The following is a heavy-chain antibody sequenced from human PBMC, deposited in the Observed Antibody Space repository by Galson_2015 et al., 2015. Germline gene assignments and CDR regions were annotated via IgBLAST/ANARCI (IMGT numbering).Heavy chain of an antibody. V-gene: IGHV2-70*19. D-gene: IGHD3-10*01. CDR3: ARSMAGSGRGWYDS. Sequence: PAPVTPTQALTLTSTFTGFSLTTAPQCVTWLRQRPGKTLEWLALIRWNDDKLHRTSLNTRITISKGNSKNQVVISMTNVDRVDTASSFGARSMAGSGRGWYDSWGQGILVPVSS. CDR2: IRWNDDK. J-gene: IGHJ5*01. CDR1: GFSLTTAPQC.